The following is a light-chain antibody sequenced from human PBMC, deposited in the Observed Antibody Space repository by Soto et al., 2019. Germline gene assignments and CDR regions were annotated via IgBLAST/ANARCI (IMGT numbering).Light chain of an antibody. CDR2: GAS. V-gene: IGKV3-15*01. CDR3: QQYNNWPPLT. J-gene: IGKJ4*01. Sequence: IVMTQSPATLSVSPGERATLSCRASHYISGNLAWYQHRPGQAPRLLIYGASTRATGIPARFSGRGFGTEFTLAISGLQSEDFAVDYCQQYNNWPPLTFGGGTKVEIK. CDR1: HYISGN.